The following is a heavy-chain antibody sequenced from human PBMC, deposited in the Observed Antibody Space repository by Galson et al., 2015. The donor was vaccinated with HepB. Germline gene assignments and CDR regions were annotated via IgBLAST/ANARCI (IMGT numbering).Heavy chain of an antibody. V-gene: IGHV1-46*01. CDR3: ARDDYTGAGMDV. J-gene: IGHJ6*02. CDR1: GYTFTSYY. CDR2: INPSGGST. D-gene: IGHD4-11*01. Sequence: SVKVSCKASGYTFTSYYMHWVRQAPGQGLEWMGVINPSGGSTNYAQKFQGRVTMTRDTSTSTVYMELSSLRSEDTAVYYCARDDYTGAGMDVWGQGTTVTVSS.